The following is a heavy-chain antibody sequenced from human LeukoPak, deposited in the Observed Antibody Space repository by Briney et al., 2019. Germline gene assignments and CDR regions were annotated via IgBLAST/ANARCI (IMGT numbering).Heavy chain of an antibody. CDR3: ARGSGASGIYGMDV. J-gene: IGHJ6*02. CDR2: INPNSGGT. CDR1: GYTFTGYY. D-gene: IGHD3-10*01. Sequence: ASVKVSCKASGYTFTGYYMYWVRQAPGQGLEWMGWINPNSGGTHYAQKFQGWVTMTRDTSISTAYMELSRLRSDDTAVYYCARGSGASGIYGMDVWGQGTTVTVSS. V-gene: IGHV1-2*04.